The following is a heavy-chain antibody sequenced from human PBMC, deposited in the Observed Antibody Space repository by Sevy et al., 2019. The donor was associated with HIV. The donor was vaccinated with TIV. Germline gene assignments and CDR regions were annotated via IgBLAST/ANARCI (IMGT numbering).Heavy chain of an antibody. D-gene: IGHD3-22*01. CDR2: TSGFGNT. CDR3: AKVLNPALESMMEVTVRSLKGFDV. V-gene: IGHV3-23*01. CDR1: GFTFNTHV. J-gene: IGHJ3*01. Sequence: GGSLRLSCAASGFTFNTHVMNWVRQAPGKGLEWVSSTSGFGNTYYADSVRGRFTISRDNAKNTLYLQMNSLRADDTAVYYCAKVLNPALESMMEVTVRSLKGFDVWGQGTMVTVSS.